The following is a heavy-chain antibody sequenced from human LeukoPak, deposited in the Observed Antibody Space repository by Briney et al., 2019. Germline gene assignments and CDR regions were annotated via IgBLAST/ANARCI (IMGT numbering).Heavy chain of an antibody. CDR1: GFTFSGYA. D-gene: IGHD3-3*01. Sequence: GGSLRLSCAASGFTFSGYAMSWVRQAPGKGLEWVSAISGSGGSTYYADSVKGRFTISRDNSKNTLYLQMNSLRAEDTAVYYCANRDDFWSGQPFDYWGQGTLVTVSS. J-gene: IGHJ4*02. V-gene: IGHV3-23*01. CDR3: ANRDDFWSGQPFDY. CDR2: ISGSGGST.